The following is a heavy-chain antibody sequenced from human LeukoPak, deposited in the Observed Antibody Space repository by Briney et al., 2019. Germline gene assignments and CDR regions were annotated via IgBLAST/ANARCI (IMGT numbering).Heavy chain of an antibody. Sequence: PSETLSLTCTVSGGSISSSSYYWSWIRQPPGKGLEWIGSIYYSGSTYYNPSLKSRVTISVDTSKNQFSLKLSSVTAADTAVYYCARGGQSYSSGWYYYYYMDVWGKGTTVTVSS. CDR1: GGSISSSSYY. CDR2: IYYSGST. CDR3: ARGGQSYSSGWYYYYYMDV. V-gene: IGHV4-39*01. J-gene: IGHJ6*03. D-gene: IGHD6-19*01.